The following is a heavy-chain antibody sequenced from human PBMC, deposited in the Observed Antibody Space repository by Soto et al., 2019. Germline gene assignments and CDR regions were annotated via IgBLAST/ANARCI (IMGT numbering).Heavy chain of an antibody. CDR1: GFTFSSYA. Sequence: GGSLRLSCAASGFTFSSYAMSWVRQAPGKGLEWVSAISGSGGSTYYADSVKGRFTISRDNSKNTLYLQMNSLRAEDTAVYYCAKDSRELLEWLQAVDYWGQGTLVTVSS. J-gene: IGHJ4*02. CDR2: ISGSGGST. D-gene: IGHD3-3*01. CDR3: AKDSRELLEWLQAVDY. V-gene: IGHV3-23*01.